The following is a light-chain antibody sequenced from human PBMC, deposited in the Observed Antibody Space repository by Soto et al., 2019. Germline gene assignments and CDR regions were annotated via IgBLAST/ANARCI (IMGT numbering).Light chain of an antibody. CDR2: VGS. Sequence: DIVMTQSPLSLPVTPGEPASISCRSSQSLLHSNEYNRLDRELKTPRPSPQLLIYVGSKRVAGADKRISGSGSGTDFTLKISRVEAEDVRVYYCMQALQTVRTFGQGTKVDIK. CDR1: QSLLHSNEYNR. J-gene: IGKJ1*01. CDR3: MQALQTVRT. V-gene: IGKV2-28*01.